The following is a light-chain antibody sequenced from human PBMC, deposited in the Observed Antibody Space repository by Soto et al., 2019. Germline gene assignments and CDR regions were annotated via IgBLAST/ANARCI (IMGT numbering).Light chain of an antibody. Sequence: EIVMTQSPATLSLSPGERAALSCRASQSINSELAWYQQKPGQPPRLLIYGASTRATGVPARFTGRESGSAFTLTISGLQSEDFAVYYCQQCHNWPLTCGQGTRLEI. J-gene: IGKJ2*01. V-gene: IGKV3-15*01. CDR2: GAS. CDR3: QQCHNWPLT. CDR1: QSINSE.